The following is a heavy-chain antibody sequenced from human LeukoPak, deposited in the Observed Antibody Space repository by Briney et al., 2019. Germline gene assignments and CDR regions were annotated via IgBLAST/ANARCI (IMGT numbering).Heavy chain of an antibody. D-gene: IGHD5-18*01. J-gene: IGHJ4*02. CDR2: ISISSSTM. CDR3: ARDALHTAHFDY. Sequence: GGSLRLSCVASGFSFSSYTMNWVRQAPGKGLEWLSYISISSSTMYFADSVRGRFTLSRDSAKNSLYLQMNSLRDEDTAVYYCARDALHTAHFDYWGQGTLVTVSS. V-gene: IGHV3-48*02. CDR1: GFSFSSYT.